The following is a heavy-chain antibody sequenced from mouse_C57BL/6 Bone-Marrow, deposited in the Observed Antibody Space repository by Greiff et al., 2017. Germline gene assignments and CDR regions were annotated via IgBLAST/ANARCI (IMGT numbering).Heavy chain of an antibody. Sequence: QVQLQQSGPELVKPGASVKISCKASGYAFSSSWMNWVKQRPGKGLEWIGRISPGDGDTNSNGKFKGKATLTADKSYSTAYMQLSSLTSEVSAVYFCAVYYGNYVSSYYFDYWGQGTTLTVSS. CDR3: AVYYGNYVSSYYFDY. V-gene: IGHV1-82*01. CDR2: ISPGDGDT. CDR1: GYAFSSSW. D-gene: IGHD2-1*01. J-gene: IGHJ2*01.